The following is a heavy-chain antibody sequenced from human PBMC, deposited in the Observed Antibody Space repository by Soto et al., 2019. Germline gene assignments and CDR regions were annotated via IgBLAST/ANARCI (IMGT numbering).Heavy chain of an antibody. CDR3: ASKYCPSTICYLFDN. CDR1: GGSITSNHW. CDR2: IFHRGTS. D-gene: IGHD2-15*01. J-gene: IGHJ4*02. V-gene: IGHV4-4*02. Sequence: SETLSLTCSVSGGSITSNHWRSWVRQAPGKGLEWIGEIFHRGTSHHNPSLESRVTLSVDKSKNQFSLMLTSVTAADTAVYYCASKYCPSTICYLFDNWGQGALVTVSS.